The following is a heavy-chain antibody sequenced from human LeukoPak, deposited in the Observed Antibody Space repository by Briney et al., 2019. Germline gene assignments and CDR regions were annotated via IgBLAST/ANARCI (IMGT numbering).Heavy chain of an antibody. J-gene: IGHJ4*02. CDR2: IYSGGNT. V-gene: IGHV3-53*01. D-gene: IGHD3-10*01. CDR1: GFTVSSNY. CDR3: ARTIPYGSGRQHPGKYYFDY. Sequence: GGSLRLSCAASGFTVSSNYMSWIRQAPGKGLEWVSVIYSGGNTYYADSVKCRFTISRDNSKNTVYFQLDSLRAEDTAVYYWARTIPYGSGRQHPGKYYFDYWGQGTLVTVSS.